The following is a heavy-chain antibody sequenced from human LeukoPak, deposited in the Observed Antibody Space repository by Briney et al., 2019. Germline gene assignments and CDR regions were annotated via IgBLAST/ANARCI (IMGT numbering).Heavy chain of an antibody. CDR2: IYYSGST. CDR3: ARTYSSSWSHWYFDL. D-gene: IGHD6-13*01. CDR1: GGSISSHY. V-gene: IGHV4-59*11. Sequence: SETLSLTCTVSGGSISSHYWNWIRQPPGKGLEWIGYIYYSGSTNYNPSLKSQVTISLDTSKNQFSLKLSSVTAADTAVYYCARTYSSSWSHWYFDLWGRGALVTVSS. J-gene: IGHJ2*01.